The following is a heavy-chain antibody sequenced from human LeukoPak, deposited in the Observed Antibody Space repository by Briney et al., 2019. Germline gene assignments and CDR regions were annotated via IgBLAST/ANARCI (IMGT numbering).Heavy chain of an antibody. Sequence: SETLSLTCTVAGGAISSGGYYWSWIRQHPGKGLEWIGYIYYSGSTYYNPSLKSRVTISVDTSKNQFSLKLSSVTAADTAVYYCARNVALPVYYYYGMDVWGKGTRSPSPQ. V-gene: IGHV4-31*03. CDR3: ARNVALPVYYYYGMDV. J-gene: IGHJ6*04. CDR1: GGAISSGGYY. D-gene: IGHD3-10*02. CDR2: IYYSGST.